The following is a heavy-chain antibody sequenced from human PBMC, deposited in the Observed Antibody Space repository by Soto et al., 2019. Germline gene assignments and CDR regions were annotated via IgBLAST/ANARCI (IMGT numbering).Heavy chain of an antibody. Sequence: PSETLSLTCAVYGGSFSGYYWSWIRQPPGKGLEWIGEINHSGSTNYNPSLKSRVTISVDTSKNQFSLKLSSVTAADTAVYYCARGWGIFGDSDYWGQGTLVTVSS. V-gene: IGHV4-34*01. J-gene: IGHJ4*02. CDR3: ARGWGIFGDSDY. CDR1: GGSFSGYY. D-gene: IGHD3-3*01. CDR2: INHSGST.